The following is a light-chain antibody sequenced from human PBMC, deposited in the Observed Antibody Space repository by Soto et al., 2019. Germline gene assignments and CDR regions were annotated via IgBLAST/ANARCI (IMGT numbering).Light chain of an antibody. Sequence: IVMTHSPYTLPVSHRQRPTLSFRASHRVSSYLAWYQQRPGQAPRLLIYGASTRATGIPARFSGSGSGTDFTLTISRLEPEDFAVYYCQQRSNWPRAFGQGTRLEIK. V-gene: IGKV3-11*01. CDR2: GAS. CDR1: HRVSSY. CDR3: QQRSNWPRA. J-gene: IGKJ5*01.